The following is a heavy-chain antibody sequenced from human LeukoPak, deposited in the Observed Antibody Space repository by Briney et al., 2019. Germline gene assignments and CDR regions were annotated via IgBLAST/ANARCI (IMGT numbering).Heavy chain of an antibody. J-gene: IGHJ4*02. D-gene: IGHD3-10*01. CDR2: IYHSGST. Sequence: PSETLSLTCAVSGYSISSGYYGGWIRQPPGKGLEWIGSIYHSGSTYYNPSLKSRVTISVDTSKNQFSLKLSSVTAADTAVYYCARDRDGSGSYYQPLFDYWGQGTLVTVSS. CDR3: ARDRDGSGSYYQPLFDY. CDR1: GYSISSGYY. V-gene: IGHV4-38-2*02.